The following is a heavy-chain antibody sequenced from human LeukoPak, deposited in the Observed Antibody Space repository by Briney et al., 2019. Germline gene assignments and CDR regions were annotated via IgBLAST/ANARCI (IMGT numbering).Heavy chain of an antibody. CDR2: IYTSGST. CDR1: GGSISSYY. V-gene: IGHV4-4*07. D-gene: IGHD4-17*01. Sequence: SETLSLTCTVSGGSISSYYWSWIRQPAGKGLEWVGRIYTSGSTNYNPSLKSRVTMSVDTSKNQFSLKLSSVTAADTAVYYCGREVMTTVISYYFDYWGQGTLATVSS. J-gene: IGHJ4*02. CDR3: GREVMTTVISYYFDY.